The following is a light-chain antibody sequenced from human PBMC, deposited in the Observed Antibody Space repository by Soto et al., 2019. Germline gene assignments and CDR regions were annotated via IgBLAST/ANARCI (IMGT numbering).Light chain of an antibody. Sequence: SYELTQPPSVSVSPGQTASITCSGDKLGDKYACWYQQKPGQSPVLVIYQDSERPSGIPERFSGSNSGNTATLTISGTQAMDEADYYCQAWDSSTYVVFGGGTKVTVL. CDR3: QAWDSSTYVV. J-gene: IGLJ2*01. CDR1: KLGDKY. CDR2: QDS. V-gene: IGLV3-1*01.